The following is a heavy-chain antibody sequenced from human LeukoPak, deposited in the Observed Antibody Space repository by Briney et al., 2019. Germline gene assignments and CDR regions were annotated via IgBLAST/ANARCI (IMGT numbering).Heavy chain of an antibody. J-gene: IGHJ3*02. CDR3: AKGRVGATYDAFDI. Sequence: QSGGSLRLSCAASGFTFSSYGMHWVRQAPGKGLEWVTFIRYDGSNKYYADSVKGRFTISRDNSKNTLYLQMNSLRAEDTAVYYCAKGRVGATYDAFDIWGQGTMVTVSS. D-gene: IGHD1-26*01. V-gene: IGHV3-30*02. CDR2: IRYDGSNK. CDR1: GFTFSSYG.